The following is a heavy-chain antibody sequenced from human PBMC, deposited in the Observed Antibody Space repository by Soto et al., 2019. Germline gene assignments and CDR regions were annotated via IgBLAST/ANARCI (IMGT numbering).Heavy chain of an antibody. D-gene: IGHD3-10*01. CDR3: ARAGSENDY. Sequence: ESGGGLVQPGGSLRLSCAASGFTFSNYWMSWVRQAPGKGLEWVANIKQDGSERNYVDSVKGRFTISRDNAKNSLYVQLNSLRAEDTAVYYCARAGSENDYWGQGTLVTVSS. CDR1: GFTFSNYW. CDR2: IKQDGSER. J-gene: IGHJ4*02. V-gene: IGHV3-7*05.